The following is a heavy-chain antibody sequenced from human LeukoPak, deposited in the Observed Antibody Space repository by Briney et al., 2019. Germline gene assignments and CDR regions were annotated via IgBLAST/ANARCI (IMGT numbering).Heavy chain of an antibody. CDR2: IYHSGST. V-gene: IGHV4-38-2*02. J-gene: IGHJ5*02. CDR3: AIIMIRRVHNYFDP. Sequence: SETLSLTCTVSGYSISSGYYWGWIRQPPGKGLEWIGSIYHSGSTYYNPSLKSRVTISVDTSKNQFSLKLSSVTAADTAVYYCAIIMIRRVHNYFDPWGQGTLVTVSS. CDR1: GYSISSGYY. D-gene: IGHD3-10*01.